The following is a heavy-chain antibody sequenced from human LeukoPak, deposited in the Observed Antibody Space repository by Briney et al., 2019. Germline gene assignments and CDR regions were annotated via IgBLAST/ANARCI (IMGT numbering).Heavy chain of an antibody. CDR2: IKQDGSEK. CDR1: GFTFSSYW. CDR3: AKGANWLDY. J-gene: IGHJ4*02. V-gene: IGHV3-7*01. Sequence: GGSLRLSCAASGFTFSSYWTSWVRQAPGKGLEWVANIKQDGSEKYYVDSVKGRFTISRDNSNNTLYLHMNSLRAEDTAVYYCAKGANWLDYWGQGTLVTVSS. D-gene: IGHD7-27*01.